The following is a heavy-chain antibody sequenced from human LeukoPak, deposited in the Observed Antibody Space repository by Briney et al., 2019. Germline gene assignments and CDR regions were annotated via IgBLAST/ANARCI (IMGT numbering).Heavy chain of an antibody. CDR3: AKYFREYYYGPGRQFGPAPFDY. D-gene: IGHD3-10*01. V-gene: IGHV3-30*02. J-gene: IGHJ4*02. CDR1: GFTFSSYG. Sequence: GGSLRLSCAASGFTFSSYGMHWVRQAPGKGLEWVAFIRYDGSNKYYADFVKGRFTISRDNSKNTLYLQMNSLRAEDTAVYYCAKYFREYYYGPGRQFGPAPFDYWGQGTLVTVSS. CDR2: IRYDGSNK.